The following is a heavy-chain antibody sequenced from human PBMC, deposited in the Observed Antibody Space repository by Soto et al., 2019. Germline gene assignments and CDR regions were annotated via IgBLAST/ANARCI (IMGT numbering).Heavy chain of an antibody. Sequence: QVQLQQSGPGLVKPSQTLSLTCAISGDSVSSNSASWNWIRQSPSRGLEWLGSTYYRSKWYNDSAVSGNSRITINPGTSKNQFCLQWNPVTPEDTGVYYCARGSSGWPGVGNWFDPWGQGTLVTVSS. CDR2: TYYRSKWYN. V-gene: IGHV6-1*01. J-gene: IGHJ5*02. CDR3: ARGSSGWPGVGNWFDP. D-gene: IGHD6-19*01. CDR1: GDSVSSNSAS.